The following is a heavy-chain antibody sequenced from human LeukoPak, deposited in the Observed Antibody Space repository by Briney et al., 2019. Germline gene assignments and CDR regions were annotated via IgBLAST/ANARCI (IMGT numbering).Heavy chain of an antibody. J-gene: IGHJ4*02. Sequence: GGSLRLSCAASGFTFSSYAMHWVRQAPGEGLEWVAVISYDGSNKYYADSVKGRFTISRDNSKNTLYLQMNSLRAEDTAVYYCAREGSSSWYGWFDYWGQGTLVTVSS. CDR1: GFTFSSYA. CDR3: AREGSSSWYGWFDY. CDR2: ISYDGSNK. V-gene: IGHV3-30*04. D-gene: IGHD6-13*01.